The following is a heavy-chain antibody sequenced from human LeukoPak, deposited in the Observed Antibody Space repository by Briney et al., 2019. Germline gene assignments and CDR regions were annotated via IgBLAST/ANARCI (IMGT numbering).Heavy chain of an antibody. CDR3: ARDFLSGSYYRGAFDI. CDR2: ISAYNGNT. V-gene: IGHV1-18*01. Sequence: ASVKVSCKASGYTFTSYGISWVRQAPGQGLEWMGWISAYNGNTNYAQKLQGRVTMTTDTFTSTAYMELRSLRSDDTAVYYCARDFLSGSYYRGAFDIWGQGTMVTVSS. D-gene: IGHD1-26*01. CDR1: GYTFTSYG. J-gene: IGHJ3*02.